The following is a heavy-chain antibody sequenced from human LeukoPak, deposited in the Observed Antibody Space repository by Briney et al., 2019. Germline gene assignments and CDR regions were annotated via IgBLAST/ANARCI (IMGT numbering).Heavy chain of an antibody. CDR1: GFTVSSNH. CDR2: ISSSSDTV. J-gene: IGHJ2*01. CDR3: ARDDTGNSGHFDL. Sequence: GGSLRLSCAASGFTVSSNHMNWVRQAPGKGLEWVSYISSSSDTVFYPDSVKGRFTISRDNAKNSLYLQMYSLRDDDTAVYYCARDDTGNSGHFDLWGRGTLVTVSS. V-gene: IGHV3-48*02. D-gene: IGHD1-1*01.